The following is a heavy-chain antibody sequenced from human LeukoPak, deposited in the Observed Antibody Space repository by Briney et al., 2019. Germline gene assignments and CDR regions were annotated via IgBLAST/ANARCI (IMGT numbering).Heavy chain of an antibody. CDR1: GFTFNDYY. Sequence: GGSLRLSCAASGFTFNDYYMSWIRQAPGKGLEWLSYINIGGTNTHYADSVKGRFTISRDNAKKSLYLEMNNLRAEDTAVYYCAKGICSSGWSYFDYWGHGTLVTVSS. D-gene: IGHD6-19*01. CDR2: INIGGTNT. J-gene: IGHJ4*01. V-gene: IGHV3-11*01. CDR3: AKGICSSGWSYFDY.